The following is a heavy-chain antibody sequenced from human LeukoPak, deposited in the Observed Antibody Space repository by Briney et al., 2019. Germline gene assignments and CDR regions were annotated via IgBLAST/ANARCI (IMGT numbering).Heavy chain of an antibody. CDR2: ISGSGGNT. Sequence: PGGSLRLSCAASGFTFSSYAMTWARQAPGKGLEWVSVISGSGGNTFYADSVKGRFTISRDNSKNTLYLQMNSLQTEDTAVYYCTRSGAGRDYLDFWGQGTTVTVSS. CDR1: GFTFSSYA. D-gene: IGHD6-13*01. J-gene: IGHJ4*02. CDR3: TRSGAGRDYLDF. V-gene: IGHV3-23*01.